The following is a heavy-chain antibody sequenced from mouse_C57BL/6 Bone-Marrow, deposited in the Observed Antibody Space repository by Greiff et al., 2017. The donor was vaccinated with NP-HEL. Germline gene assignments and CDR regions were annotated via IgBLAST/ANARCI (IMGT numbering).Heavy chain of an antibody. CDR3: ARYGGYSNYWTWFAY. CDR2: IYPGGGYT. CDR1: GYTFTNYW. J-gene: IGHJ3*01. Sequence: QVQLQQSGAELVRPGTSVKMSCKASGYTFTNYWIGWAKQRPGHGLEWIGDIYPGGGYTNYNEKFKGKATLTADKSSSTAYMQFSSLTSEDSAIYYCARYGGYSNYWTWFAYWGQGTLVTVSA. D-gene: IGHD2-5*01. V-gene: IGHV1-63*01.